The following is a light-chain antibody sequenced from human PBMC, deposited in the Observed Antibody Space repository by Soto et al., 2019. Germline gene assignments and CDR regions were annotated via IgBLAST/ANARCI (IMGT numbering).Light chain of an antibody. CDR2: GAS. CDR1: QSVSRN. Sequence: EIVMTQSPATLSVSPGERATLSCRASQSVSRNLAWYKQKPGQAPRLLIYGASTRDTGIPDRVSGSGSGTEVTLTITSLQPEEGATYDGQKYKSAPYTFGPGTKVDIK. CDR3: QKYKSAPYT. V-gene: IGKV3-15*01. J-gene: IGKJ3*01.